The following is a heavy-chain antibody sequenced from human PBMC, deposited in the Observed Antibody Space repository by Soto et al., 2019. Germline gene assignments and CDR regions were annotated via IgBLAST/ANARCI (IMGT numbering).Heavy chain of an antibody. D-gene: IGHD5-18*01. CDR2: IDWDDDK. J-gene: IGHJ6*03. V-gene: IGHV2-70*11. CDR1: GFSLSTSGMC. Sequence: PTLVNPTQTLTLTCTFSGFSLSTSGMCVSWIRQPPGKALEWLARIDWDDDKYYSTSLKTRLTISKDTSKNQVVLTMTNMDPVDTATYYCARKIRGYSYGQGGYYYYMDVWGKGTTVTVSS. CDR3: ARKIRGYSYGQGGYYYYMDV.